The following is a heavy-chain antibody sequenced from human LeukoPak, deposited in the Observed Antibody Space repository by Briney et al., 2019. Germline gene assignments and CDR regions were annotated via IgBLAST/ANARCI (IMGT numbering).Heavy chain of an antibody. Sequence: PGGSLRLSCAASGFTFSAYFMTWMRQAPGKGLEWVSYISSSGSAIYYADSVKGRFTISRDNAKNSLYLQMNSLRAEDTAVYYCARESSWAHDYWGQGALVTVSP. CDR2: ISSSGSAI. D-gene: IGHD6-13*01. CDR1: GFTFSAYF. V-gene: IGHV3-11*01. CDR3: ARESSWAHDY. J-gene: IGHJ4*02.